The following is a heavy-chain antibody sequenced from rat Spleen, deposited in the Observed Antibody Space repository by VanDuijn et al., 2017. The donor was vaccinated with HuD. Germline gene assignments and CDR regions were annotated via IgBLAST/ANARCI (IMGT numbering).Heavy chain of an antibody. CDR3: ARHPDYSPFDY. D-gene: IGHD1-1*01. CDR1: GFTFNNYW. V-gene: IGHV5-31*01. CDR2: ISYDGSST. Sequence: EVQLVESGGGLVQPGRSLELSCVASGFTFNNYWMTWIRQAPGKGLEWVASISYDGSSTYYRDSVKGRFTISRDNAKSTLYLQMDSLRSEDTATYYCARHPDYSPFDYWGQGVMVTVSS. J-gene: IGHJ2*01.